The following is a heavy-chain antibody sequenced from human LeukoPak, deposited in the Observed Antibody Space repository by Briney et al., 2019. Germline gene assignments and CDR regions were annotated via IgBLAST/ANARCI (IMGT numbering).Heavy chain of an antibody. D-gene: IGHD3-10*01. CDR2: IDPNTGRT. CDR3: ARTSVTVIRGVIEDGMDV. V-gene: IGHV1-2*02. J-gene: IGHJ6*02. Sequence: ASVKVSCKPSGYTFTDYYLHWVRQAPGQGLEWMGWIDPNTGRTNYAQNFQGRVTMTRDTSVSTAYMDLRTLGSDDTAVYYCARTSVTVIRGVIEDGMDVWGQGTTVTVSS. CDR1: GYTFTDYY.